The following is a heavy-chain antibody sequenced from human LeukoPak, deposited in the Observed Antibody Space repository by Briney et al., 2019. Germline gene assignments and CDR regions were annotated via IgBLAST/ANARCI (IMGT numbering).Heavy chain of an antibody. J-gene: IGHJ5*02. CDR2: INHSGST. Sequence: SETLSLTCAVYGGSFSGYYWSWIRQPPGKGLEWIGEINHSGSTNYNPSLKSRVTISVDTSKNQFSLKLSSVTAADTAVYYCARDASTAVRFLEWLPWGNWFDPWGQGTLVTVSS. CDR1: GGSFSGYY. CDR3: ARDASTAVRFLEWLPWGNWFDP. V-gene: IGHV4-34*01. D-gene: IGHD3-3*01.